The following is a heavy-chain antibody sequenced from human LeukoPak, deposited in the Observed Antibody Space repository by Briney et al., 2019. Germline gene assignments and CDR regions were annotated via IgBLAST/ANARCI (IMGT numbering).Heavy chain of an antibody. V-gene: IGHV1-69*05. CDR1: GGTFSSYA. CDR2: IIPIFGTA. J-gene: IGHJ5*02. CDR3: ARSEVVAAIRFDP. Sequence: ASVKVSCKASGGTFSSYAISWVRQAPGQGLEWMGRIIPIFGTANYAQKLQGRVTITTDESTSTAYMELSSLRSEDAAVYYCARSEVVAAIRFDPWGQGTLVTVSS. D-gene: IGHD2-15*01.